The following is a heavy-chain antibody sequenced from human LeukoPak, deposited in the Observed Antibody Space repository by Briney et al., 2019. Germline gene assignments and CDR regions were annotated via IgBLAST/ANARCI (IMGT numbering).Heavy chain of an antibody. V-gene: IGHV1-18*01. Sequence: ASVKVSCKASGYTFTSYGISWVRQAPGQGLEWMGWISANNGNTNYAQKLQGRVTMTTDTSTSTAYMELRSLRSDDTAVYYCASGVSNYYYYYGMDVWGQGTTVTVSS. CDR2: ISANNGNT. J-gene: IGHJ6*02. CDR3: ASGVSNYYYYYGMDV. CDR1: GYTFTSYG. D-gene: IGHD4-11*01.